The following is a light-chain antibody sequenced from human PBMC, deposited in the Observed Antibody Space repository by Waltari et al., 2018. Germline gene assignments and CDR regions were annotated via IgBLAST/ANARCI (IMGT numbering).Light chain of an antibody. CDR3: QTGGFGIWV. J-gene: IGLJ3*02. V-gene: IGLV4-69*01. CDR2: VNSDGRH. Sequence: QLMLTQSPSASASLGASVKLTCTLSSGHSSYAIAWHQQQPEKGPRYLMKVNSDGRHIKGDGIPVHFSGSSSGAERYLTIASLQSEDEADYYCQTGGFGIWVFGGGTKLTVL. CDR1: SGHSSYA.